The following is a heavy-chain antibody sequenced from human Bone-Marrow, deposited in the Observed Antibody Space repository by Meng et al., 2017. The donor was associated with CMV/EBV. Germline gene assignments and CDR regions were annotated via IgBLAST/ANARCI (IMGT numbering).Heavy chain of an antibody. CDR2: INSDGSST. V-gene: IGHV3-74*01. J-gene: IGHJ6*02. CDR1: GFTFSSYW. D-gene: IGHD3-3*01. CDR3: ARPVPTYDFWSGYYYYGMDV. Sequence: GESLKISCAASGFTFSSYWMHWVRQAPGKGLVWVSRINSDGSSTSYADSVKGRFTISRDNAKNTLYLQMNSLRAEDTAVYYCARPVPTYDFWSGYYYYGMDVWGQGTTVTVSS.